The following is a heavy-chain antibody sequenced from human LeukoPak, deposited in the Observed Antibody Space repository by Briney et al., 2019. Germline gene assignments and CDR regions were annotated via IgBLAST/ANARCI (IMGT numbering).Heavy chain of an antibody. V-gene: IGHV3-15*01. D-gene: IGHD3-9*01. CDR1: GFTFSNAW. Sequence: GGSLRLSCAASGFTFSNAWMSWVRQAPGKGLEWVGGTKSKTDGGTTDYAAPVKGRFTISRDDSKNTLYLQMNSLKTEDTAVYYCTTEGVLRYFDWLYYFDYWGQGTLVTVSS. CDR3: TTEGVLRYFDWLYYFDY. J-gene: IGHJ4*02. CDR2: TKSKTDGGTT.